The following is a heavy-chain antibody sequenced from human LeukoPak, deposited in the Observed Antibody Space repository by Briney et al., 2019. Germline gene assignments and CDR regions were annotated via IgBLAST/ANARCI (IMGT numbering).Heavy chain of an antibody. D-gene: IGHD1-26*01. V-gene: IGHV3-20*01. CDR3: ARELVGATYCYYMDV. J-gene: IGHJ6*03. CDR2: INWNGGST. Sequence: VGSLRLSCAASGFTFDDYGMSWVRQAPGKGLEWVSGINWNGGSTGYADSVKGRFTISRDNAKNPLYLQMNSLRAEDTALYLCARELVGATYCYYMDVWGKGTTATVSS. CDR1: GFTFDDYG.